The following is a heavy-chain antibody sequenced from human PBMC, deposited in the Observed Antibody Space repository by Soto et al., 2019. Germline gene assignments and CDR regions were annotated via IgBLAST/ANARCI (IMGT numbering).Heavy chain of an antibody. V-gene: IGHV1-18*01. Sequence: ASVKVSCKASGYTFTSYGISWVRQAPGQGLEWMGWISAYNGNTNYAQKLQGRVTMTTDTSTSTAYMELRSLRSDDTAVYYCARKGDRDYAWIDYYYYMDVWGKGTTVTVSS. CDR2: ISAYNGNT. CDR3: ARKGDRDYAWIDYYYYMDV. J-gene: IGHJ6*03. CDR1: GYTFTSYG. D-gene: IGHD4-17*01.